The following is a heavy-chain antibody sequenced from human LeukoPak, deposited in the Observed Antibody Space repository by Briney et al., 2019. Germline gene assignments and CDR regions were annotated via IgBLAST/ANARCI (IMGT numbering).Heavy chain of an antibody. V-gene: IGHV1-69*13. CDR3: ARGPIETYYYYGTDV. CDR2: IIPIFGTA. Sequence: SVKVSCKASGGTFISYAISWVRQAPGQGLEWVGGIIPIFGTANYAQKFQGRVTITADESTSTAYMELSSLRSEDTAVYYCARGPIETYYYYGTDVWGQGTTVTVSS. CDR1: GGTFISYA. J-gene: IGHJ6*02. D-gene: IGHD5-24*01.